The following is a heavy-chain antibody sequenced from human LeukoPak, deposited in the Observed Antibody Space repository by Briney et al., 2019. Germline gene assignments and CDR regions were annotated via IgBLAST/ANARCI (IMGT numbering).Heavy chain of an antibody. D-gene: IGHD1-1*01. V-gene: IGHV3-7*01. CDR3: ARDGDGQLEPTDY. J-gene: IGHJ4*02. Sequence: GGSLRLSCAASGFTFSTYWMTWVRQAPGKGLEWVANIKPSGTETYYGDPVKGRFTISRDNAKNSLYLQMNSLRAEDTAVYYCARDGDGQLEPTDYWGQGTLVTVSS. CDR2: IKPSGTET. CDR1: GFTFSTYW.